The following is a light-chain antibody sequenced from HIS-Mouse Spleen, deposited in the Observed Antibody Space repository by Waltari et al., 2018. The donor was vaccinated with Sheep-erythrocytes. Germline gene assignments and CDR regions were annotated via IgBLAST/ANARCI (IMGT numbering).Light chain of an antibody. V-gene: IGLV1-36*01. J-gene: IGLJ2*01. Sequence: QSVLTQPPSVSEAPRQRVPISCSGSSSNIGNNAVNWYQQLPGKAPKLLIYYDDLLPSGVSDRFSGSKSGTSASLAISGLQAEDEADYYCSSYAGSNNLVFGGGTKLTVL. CDR3: SSYAGSNNLV. CDR1: SSNIGNNA. CDR2: YDD.